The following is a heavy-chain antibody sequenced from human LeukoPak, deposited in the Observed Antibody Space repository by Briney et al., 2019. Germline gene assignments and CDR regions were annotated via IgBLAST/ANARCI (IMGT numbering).Heavy chain of an antibody. V-gene: IGHV3-23*01. J-gene: IGHJ3*02. CDR2: ISGSGSYT. CDR1: GFGFNSYA. Sequence: GGSLRLSCAASGFGFNSYAMRWVRQAPGKGLEWVSGISGSGSYTYYADSVRGRFTISRDNSKNTLYLQMNSLRAEDTAVYFCTYYCDSSGYLEGAFDIWGQGTMVSV. CDR3: TYYCDSSGYLEGAFDI. D-gene: IGHD3-22*01.